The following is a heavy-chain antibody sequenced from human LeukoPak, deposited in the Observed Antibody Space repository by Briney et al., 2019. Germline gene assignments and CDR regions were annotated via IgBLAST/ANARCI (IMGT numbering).Heavy chain of an antibody. Sequence: GESLRLSCAASGFTFTTYWLGWVRQPPGKGLEWVANIKQDGTEKYYVDSVKGRFTISRDNAKNSLYLQMNSLTAEDTAVYYCARDGGGSSGYYWGLGYWGQGTLVTVSS. J-gene: IGHJ4*02. V-gene: IGHV3-7*01. CDR2: IKQDGTEK. D-gene: IGHD3-22*01. CDR3: ARDGGGSSGYYWGLGY. CDR1: GFTFTTYW.